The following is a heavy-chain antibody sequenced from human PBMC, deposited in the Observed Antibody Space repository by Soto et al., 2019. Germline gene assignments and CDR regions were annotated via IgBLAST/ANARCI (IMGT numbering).Heavy chain of an antibody. V-gene: IGHV3-74*01. CDR3: ARGYSSGPDY. Sequence: EVQLVESGGGLVQPGGSLRLSCAASGFTFSNHWMHWVRQAPGKGLEWVSRINSDGSTTTYADSVKGRFTIFRHNAKNTLYLQLNSLRADDTALYYCARGYSSGPDYWGQGTLVTVSS. CDR1: GFTFSNHW. D-gene: IGHD6-19*01. CDR2: INSDGSTT. J-gene: IGHJ4*02.